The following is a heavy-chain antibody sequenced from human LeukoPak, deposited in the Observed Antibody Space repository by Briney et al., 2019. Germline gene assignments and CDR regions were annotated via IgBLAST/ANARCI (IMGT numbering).Heavy chain of an antibody. CDR1: GFTFSNYA. Sequence: GGSLRLSCAASGFTFSNYALVWVRQAPGKGLEWVSAITGSGGGTDYADSVKGRFTISGDNSKNTLYLQMSSLGAEDTAVYYCAKDPNGDHIGAFDFWGQGTMVTVSS. CDR3: AKDPNGDHIGAFDF. J-gene: IGHJ3*01. CDR2: ITGSGGGT. D-gene: IGHD4-17*01. V-gene: IGHV3-23*01.